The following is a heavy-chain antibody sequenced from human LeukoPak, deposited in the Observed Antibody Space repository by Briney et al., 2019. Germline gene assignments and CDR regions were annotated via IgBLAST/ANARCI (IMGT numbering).Heavy chain of an antibody. V-gene: IGHV4-59*12. CDR2: IYYSGST. D-gene: IGHD2-15*01. CDR1: GGSISSYY. Sequence: MPSETLSLTCTVSGGSISSYYWSWIRQPPGKGLEWIGYIYYSGSTNYNPSLKSRVTISVDTSKNQFSLKLSSVTAADPAVYYCARGGRYNGVVVAATTSNCRFVPWGQGARGTFS. CDR3: ARGGRYNGVVVAATTSNCRFVP. J-gene: IGHJ5*02.